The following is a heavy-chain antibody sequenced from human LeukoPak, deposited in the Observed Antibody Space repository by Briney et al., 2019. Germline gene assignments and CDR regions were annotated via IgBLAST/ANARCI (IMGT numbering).Heavy chain of an antibody. D-gene: IGHD6-13*01. CDR3: AKDPLAAADPNWFDP. CDR1: GFTFSSYG. CDR2: ISGSGGST. Sequence: GSLRLSCAASGFTFSSYGMSWVRQAPGKGLEWVSAISGSGGSTYYADSVKGRFTISRDNSKNTLYLQMNSLRAEDTAVYYCAKDPLAAADPNWFDPWGQGTLVTVSS. V-gene: IGHV3-23*01. J-gene: IGHJ5*02.